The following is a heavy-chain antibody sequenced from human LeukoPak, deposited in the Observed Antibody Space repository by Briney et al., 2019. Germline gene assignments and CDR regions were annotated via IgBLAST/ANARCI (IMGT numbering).Heavy chain of an antibody. D-gene: IGHD3-22*01. CDR1: GGSISSYY. CDR2: IYYSGST. CDR3: ARVGDTSGYYYFLDY. Sequence: SETLSLTCTVSGGSISSYYWSWIRQPPGKGLEWIGYIYYSGSTNYNPSLKSRVTISVDTSKNQFSLKLSSVTAADTAVYYCARVGDTSGYYYFLDYWGQGTLVTVSS. J-gene: IGHJ4*02. V-gene: IGHV4-59*01.